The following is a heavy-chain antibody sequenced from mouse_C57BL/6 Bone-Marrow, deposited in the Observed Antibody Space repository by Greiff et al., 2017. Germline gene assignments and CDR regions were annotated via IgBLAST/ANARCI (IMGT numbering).Heavy chain of an antibody. CDR1: GFNIKDDY. Sequence: VQLQQSGAELVRPGASVKLSCTASGFNIKDDYMHWVKQRPEQGLEWIGWIDPENGATEYASKFQGKATITADTSSNTAYLQLSSLTSEDTAVYYCTYSLYYYGSSPFAYWGQGTLVTVSA. V-gene: IGHV14-4*01. D-gene: IGHD1-1*01. CDR3: TYSLYYYGSSPFAY. CDR2: IDPENGAT. J-gene: IGHJ3*01.